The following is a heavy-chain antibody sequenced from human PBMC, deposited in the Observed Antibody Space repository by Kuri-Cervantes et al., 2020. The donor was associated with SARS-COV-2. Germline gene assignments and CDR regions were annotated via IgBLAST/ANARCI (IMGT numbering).Heavy chain of an antibody. CDR1: GNTLTELP. V-gene: IGHV1-69*13. Sequence: SVKVSCKVSGNTLTELPLHWVRQAPGKGLEWMGGIIPIFGTANYAQKFQGRVTITADESTSTAYMELRSLRSDDTAVYYCARGPGAADVFDIWGQGTMVTVSS. CDR3: ARGPGAADVFDI. D-gene: IGHD3-10*01. CDR2: IIPIFGTA. J-gene: IGHJ3*02.